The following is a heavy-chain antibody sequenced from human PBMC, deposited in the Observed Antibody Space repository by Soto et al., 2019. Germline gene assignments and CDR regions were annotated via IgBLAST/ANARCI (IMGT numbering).Heavy chain of an antibody. CDR1: VYTLTSYG. D-gene: IGHD3-10*01. CDR3: ARVVSARNWFDP. CDR2: INAYTGTT. Sequence: VQLLQSGAAVKKPAASVKVSFKASVYTLTSYGISWVRQAPGQGLEWMGWINAYTGTTNYAQKLQGRVTMTPATSTGRAYRELRSLRSDDTDGYYCARVVSARNWFDPWGQGTLVTVSS. V-gene: IGHV1-18*04. J-gene: IGHJ5*02.